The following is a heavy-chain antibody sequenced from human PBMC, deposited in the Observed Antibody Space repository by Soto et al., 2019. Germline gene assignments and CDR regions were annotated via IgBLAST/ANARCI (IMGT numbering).Heavy chain of an antibody. CDR2: TGGDGGTT. D-gene: IGHD3-10*01. J-gene: IGHJ4*02. CDR3: AKKVNYGSGSQYFDY. V-gene: IGHV3-23*01. CDR1: GFTFSSYS. Sequence: EVQLLESGGGLVQPGGSLRLSCAASGFTFSSYSMSWVRQAPGKGLEWVAGFSTGGDGGTTYYADSVKGRFTISRDNSKNTLFLQMNSLRVEDTAIYYCAKKVNYGSGSQYFDYWGQGTLVTVSS.